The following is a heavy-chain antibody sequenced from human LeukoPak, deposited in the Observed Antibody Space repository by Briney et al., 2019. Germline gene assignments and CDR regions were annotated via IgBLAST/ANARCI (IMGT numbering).Heavy chain of an antibody. Sequence: GASVKVSCKASGYTFTNYGISWVRQAPGQGLEWMGWNSALNGNTKYGQKFQGRVTMTTDTSTSTAYMDLRSLTSGDTAVYYCARERRDCSGGTCYAGDFDYWGQGTLVTVSS. CDR3: ARERRDCSGGTCYAGDFDY. CDR2: NSALNGNT. CDR1: GYTFTNYG. D-gene: IGHD2-15*01. V-gene: IGHV1-18*04. J-gene: IGHJ4*02.